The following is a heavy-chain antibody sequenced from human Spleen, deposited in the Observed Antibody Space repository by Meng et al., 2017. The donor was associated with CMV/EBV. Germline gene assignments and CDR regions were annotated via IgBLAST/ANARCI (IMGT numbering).Heavy chain of an antibody. J-gene: IGHJ5*02. CDR2: ISAYNGNT. D-gene: IGHD2-2*01. Sequence: ASVKVSCKASGYTFTSYGISWVRQAPGQGLEWMGWISAYNGNTNYAQKLQGRVTMTTDTSTSTAYMELSSLRSEDTAVYYCAANGGCSSTSCPPLYNWFDPWGQGTLVTVSS. CDR3: AANGGCSSTSCPPLYNWFDP. CDR1: GYTFTSYG. V-gene: IGHV1-18*01.